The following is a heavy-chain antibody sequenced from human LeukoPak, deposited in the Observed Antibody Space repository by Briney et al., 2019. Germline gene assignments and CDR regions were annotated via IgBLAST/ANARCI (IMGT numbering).Heavy chain of an antibody. CDR1: GYTFSTYA. CDR2: ISSSGSYI. CDR3: ARDGAYGGKRDYFDY. V-gene: IGHV3-21*04. J-gene: IGHJ4*02. D-gene: IGHD4-23*01. Sequence: GGSLRLSCAASGYTFSTYAMNWVRQAPGKGLEWVSSISSSGSYIYYADSMQGRFTISRDNARNSLYLQMNSLRVEDTAVYYCARDGAYGGKRDYFDYWGQGTLVTVSS.